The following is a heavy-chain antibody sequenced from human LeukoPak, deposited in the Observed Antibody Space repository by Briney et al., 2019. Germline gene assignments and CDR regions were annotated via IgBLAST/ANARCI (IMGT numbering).Heavy chain of an antibody. CDR3: ARAMVRGGWFDP. CDR1: GASVSSSNYC. Sequence: SETLSLTCSVSGASVSSSNYCWSWIRQPPGKGLEWIAYIYYSGSTNYNPSLKSRVTISVDTSKNQFSLKLSSVTAADTAVYYCARAMVRGGWFDPWGQGTLVTVSS. J-gene: IGHJ5*02. V-gene: IGHV4-61*01. CDR2: IYYSGST. D-gene: IGHD3-10*01.